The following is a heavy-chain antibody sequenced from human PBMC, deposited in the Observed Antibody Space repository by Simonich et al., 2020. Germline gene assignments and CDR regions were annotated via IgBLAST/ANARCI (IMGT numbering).Heavy chain of an antibody. CDR2: IRGSGGST. Sequence: EVQLLESGGGLVQPGRSLRLSCAASGFTFSSDAMGWVRQAPGKGRGWVSAIRGSGGSTDYADSVKGRFTISRDNSKNTLYLQMNSLRAEDTAVYYCAKVGDSSSWYFDYWGQGTLVTVSS. CDR3: AKVGDSSSWYFDY. CDR1: GFTFSSDA. D-gene: IGHD6-13*01. V-gene: IGHV3-23*01. J-gene: IGHJ4*02.